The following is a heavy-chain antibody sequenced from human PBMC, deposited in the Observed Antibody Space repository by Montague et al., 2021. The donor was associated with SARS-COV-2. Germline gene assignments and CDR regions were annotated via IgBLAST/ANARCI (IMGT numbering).Heavy chain of an antibody. Sequence: SETLSLTCAVYGGSFSDYHWTWIRQSPGGGLEWIGQINYGGSTKYNPSLRSRVTISIDTSKNRFPLKLTSVTAADTAVYYCARGAPGYWGQGALVTVSS. D-gene: IGHD1-1*01. CDR1: GGSFSDYH. V-gene: IGHV4-34*01. J-gene: IGHJ4*02. CDR3: ARGAPGY. CDR2: INYGGST.